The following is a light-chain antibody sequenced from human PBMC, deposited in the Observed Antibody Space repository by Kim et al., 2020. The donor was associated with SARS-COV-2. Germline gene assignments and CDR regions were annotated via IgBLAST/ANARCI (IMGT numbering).Light chain of an antibody. Sequence: SYELTQPPSVSVSPGQTASITCSGDKLGEKYACWYQQKPGQSPVLVISQDNKRPSGTPERFSGSNSGNTATLTISGTQPMDEADYYCQAWDSSTHVVFGG. CDR2: QDN. J-gene: IGLJ2*01. CDR3: QAWDSSTHVV. V-gene: IGLV3-1*01. CDR1: KLGEKY.